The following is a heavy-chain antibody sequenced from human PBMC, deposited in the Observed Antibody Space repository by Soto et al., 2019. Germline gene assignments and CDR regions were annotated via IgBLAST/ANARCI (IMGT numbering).Heavy chain of an antibody. V-gene: IGHV4-59*01. CDR1: GGSISSYY. D-gene: IGHD4-17*01. Sequence: SETLSLTCTVSGGSISSYYWTWIRQPPGKGLEWIGYIYYSGSTNYNPSLKSRLTISVDTSKNQLSLTLSSPTVPDTAVYSCATDPNHGDYIWGQETLVTASS. J-gene: IGHJ4*02. CDR3: ATDPNHGDYI. CDR2: IYYSGST.